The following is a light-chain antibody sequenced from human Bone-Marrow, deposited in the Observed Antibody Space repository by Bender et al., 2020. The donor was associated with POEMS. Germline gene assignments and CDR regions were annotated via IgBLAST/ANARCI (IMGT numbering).Light chain of an antibody. V-gene: IGLV2-18*02. J-gene: IGLJ1*01. CDR3: TSYTSTSTSV. CDR1: SSDVGTYDR. Sequence: QSALTQPPSASGSPGQSVTISCTGTSSDVGTYDRVSWYKQPPGTAPKLMIYEVNKRPSGVSDRFSASKSGNTASLTISGLQAEDEADYYCTSYTSTSTSVFGTGTKVTVL. CDR2: EVN.